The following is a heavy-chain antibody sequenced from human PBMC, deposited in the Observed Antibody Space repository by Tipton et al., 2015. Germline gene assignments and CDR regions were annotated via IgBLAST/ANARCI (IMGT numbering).Heavy chain of an antibody. D-gene: IGHD3/OR15-3a*01. CDR3: ARRDWGQRGAYHFDS. CDR2: ISGSGGST. CDR1: GFTFSSYV. J-gene: IGHJ4*02. Sequence: GSLRLSCAASGFTFSSYVMSWVRQAPGKGLEWVSSISGSGGSTYYADSVKGRLTISRDNSKNTMFLQMNSLRAEDTAVYYCARRDWGQRGAYHFDSWGQGTLVTVSS. V-gene: IGHV3-23*01.